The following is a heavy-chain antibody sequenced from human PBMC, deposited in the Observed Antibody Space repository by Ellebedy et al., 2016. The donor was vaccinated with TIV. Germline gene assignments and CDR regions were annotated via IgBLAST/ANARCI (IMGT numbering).Heavy chain of an antibody. CDR3: ARRYMDV. V-gene: IGHV3-7*01. J-gene: IGHJ6*03. CDR1: GFTFSSYW. CDR2: IKQDGSAK. Sequence: GGSLRLXXAASGFTFSSYWMQWVRQAPGKGLEWVANIKQDGSAKYYVDSVKGRFTISRDNAKNSVYLQMNNLRAEDTAVYYCARRYMDVWGRGTSVTVSS.